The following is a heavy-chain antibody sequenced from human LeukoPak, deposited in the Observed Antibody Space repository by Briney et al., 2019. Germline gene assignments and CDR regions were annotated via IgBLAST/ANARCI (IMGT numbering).Heavy chain of an antibody. D-gene: IGHD2-21*01. CDR1: GLSFSNAW. V-gene: IGHV3-15*07. CDR3: YTSITDY. CDR2: IRSKIDGGAT. J-gene: IGHJ4*02. Sequence: GGSLRLSCAASGLSFSNAWMSWVRQAPGKGLEWVGRIRSKIDGGATDYAAPVKGRFTISRDDSKNTLYLQINSLKIEDTAMYYCYTSITDYWGQGTLVTVSS.